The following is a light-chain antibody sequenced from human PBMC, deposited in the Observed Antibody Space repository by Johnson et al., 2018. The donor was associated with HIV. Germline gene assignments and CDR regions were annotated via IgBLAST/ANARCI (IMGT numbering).Light chain of an antibody. Sequence: QFVLTQPPSVSAAPGQKVTISCSGSNSNIGSYYVSWYQQVPGTAPKLLIFQNDKRPSGIPDRFSGSKSGTSATLGITGLQTGDEADYYCGVWDASLSPHYVFGTGTTITVL. CDR3: GVWDASLSPHYV. CDR1: NSNIGSYY. CDR2: QND. J-gene: IGLJ1*01. V-gene: IGLV1-51*02.